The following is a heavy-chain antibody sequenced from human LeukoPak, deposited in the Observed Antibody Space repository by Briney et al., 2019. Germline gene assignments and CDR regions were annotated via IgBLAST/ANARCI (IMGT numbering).Heavy chain of an antibody. D-gene: IGHD1-26*01. CDR1: GGPINSYY. CDR3: ARVSSYSWYFDL. J-gene: IGHJ2*01. Sequence: ASETLSLTCSVSGGPINSYYWIWLRPPPGKGLDGIGYIYYSGSTNQHPSLKSRVTISVDTSKNQFSLKLGSVTAADTAVYYCARVSSYSWYFDLWGRGTLVTVSS. V-gene: IGHV4-59*01. CDR2: IYYSGST.